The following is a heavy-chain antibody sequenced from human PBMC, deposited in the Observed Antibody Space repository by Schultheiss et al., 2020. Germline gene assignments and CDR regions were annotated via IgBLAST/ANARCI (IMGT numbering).Heavy chain of an antibody. CDR3: AKQTGSYNL. D-gene: IGHD1-26*01. J-gene: IGHJ6*02. CDR2: VSYDGSNE. Sequence: GGSLRLSCTASGFTFSSYGMHWVRQAPGKGLEWVAVVSYDGSNEHYADSVKGRFTISRDNSKNTLYLQMNSLRAEDTAVYYCAKQTGSYNLWGQGTTVTGSS. CDR1: GFTFSSYG. V-gene: IGHV3-30*12.